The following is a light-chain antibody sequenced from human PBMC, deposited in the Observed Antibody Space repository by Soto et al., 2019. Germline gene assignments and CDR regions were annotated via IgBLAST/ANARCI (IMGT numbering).Light chain of an antibody. J-gene: IGKJ1*01. Sequence: DIEMTQSPSSLSASVGDRVTITCRASQSSTSYLNCYQQKSGKAPQLLIYAESSLQSGVPSRFSGRGSGTDFTLTFSSLQPEDFATYFFQQSYTTPWTFGQGTKVEVK. CDR3: QQSYTTPWT. V-gene: IGKV1-39*01. CDR2: AES. CDR1: QSSTSY.